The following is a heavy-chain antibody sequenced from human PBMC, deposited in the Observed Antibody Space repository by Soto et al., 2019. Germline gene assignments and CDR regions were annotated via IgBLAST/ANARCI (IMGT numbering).Heavy chain of an antibody. CDR3: AKHSLSRFGHRLSYGVDV. CDR2: ISWDGGST. J-gene: IGHJ6*01. V-gene: IGHV3-43*01. D-gene: IGHD3-10*01. CDR1: GFTFDDYT. Sequence: GVYLRLSCAASGFTFDDYTMHWFRQAPGRGLEWVSLISWDGGSTYYADSVKGRFTISRDNSKNSLYLQMNSLRTEDTALYYCAKHSLSRFGHRLSYGVDVRGQGTPVPVPS.